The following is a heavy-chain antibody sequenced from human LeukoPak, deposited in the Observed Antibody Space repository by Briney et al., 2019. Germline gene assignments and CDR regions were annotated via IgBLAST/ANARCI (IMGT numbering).Heavy chain of an antibody. J-gene: IGHJ6*03. Sequence: SETLSLTCTVSGGSISGYYWSWIRQPPGKGLEWIGEINHSGSTNYNPSLKSRVTISVDTSKNQFSLKLSSVTAADTAVYYCASRIAAAESYYYYYYMDVWGKGTTVTISS. D-gene: IGHD6-13*01. CDR3: ASRIAAAESYYYYYYMDV. V-gene: IGHV4-34*01. CDR1: GGSISGYY. CDR2: INHSGST.